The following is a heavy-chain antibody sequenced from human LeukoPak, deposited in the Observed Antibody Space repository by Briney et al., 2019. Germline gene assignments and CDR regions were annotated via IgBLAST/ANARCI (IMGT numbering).Heavy chain of an antibody. CDR1: GGSISSYY. V-gene: IGHV4-59*01. D-gene: IGHD4-17*01. J-gene: IGHJ4*02. CDR2: IYYSGST. CDR3: ASTSDYGDYQYYFDY. Sequence: SETLSLTCTVSGGSISSYYWSWIRQPPGKGLEWIGYIYYSGSTNYNPSLKSRVTISVDTSKNQFSLKLSSVTAADTAEYYCASTSDYGDYQYYFDYWGQGTLVTVSS.